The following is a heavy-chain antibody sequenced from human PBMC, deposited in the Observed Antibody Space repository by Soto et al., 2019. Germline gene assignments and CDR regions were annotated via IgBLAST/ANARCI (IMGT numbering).Heavy chain of an antibody. D-gene: IGHD6-19*01. J-gene: IGHJ4*02. Sequence: GGSLRLSCAASGFTFRSYSMNWVRQAPGKGLEWVSSISSSSSYIYYADSVKGRFTISRDNAKNSLYLQMNSLRAEDTAVYYCARDRVGAVAGTDDYWGQGTLVTVSS. V-gene: IGHV3-21*01. CDR1: GFTFRSYS. CDR2: ISSSSSYI. CDR3: ARDRVGAVAGTDDY.